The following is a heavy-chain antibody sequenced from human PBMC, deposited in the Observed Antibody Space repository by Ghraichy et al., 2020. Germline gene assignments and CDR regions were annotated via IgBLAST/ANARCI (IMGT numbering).Heavy chain of an antibody. Sequence: SQTLSLTCAVYNGPFDSYYWSWIRQPPGKGLDWIWEINHSGSTNYNASLKSRVTISVDRTKNQFSLRLSSVTAADTSVYYCARGRKSSQQLVPLPFDYWGQGTLVTVSS. D-gene: IGHD6-13*01. CDR3: ARGRKSSQQLVPLPFDY. CDR1: NGPFDSYY. J-gene: IGHJ4*02. V-gene: IGHV4-34*01. CDR2: INHSGST.